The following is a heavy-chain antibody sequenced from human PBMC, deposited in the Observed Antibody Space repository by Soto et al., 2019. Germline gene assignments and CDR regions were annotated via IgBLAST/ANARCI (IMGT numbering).Heavy chain of an antibody. D-gene: IGHD3-10*01. CDR3: ARRSRGGEFFDY. CDR2: IYYSGST. CDR1: GGSSSSYY. V-gene: IGHV4-59*08. Sequence: ETLSLTWSVSGGSSSSYYWSWIRQPPGKGLEWIGYIYYSGSTNYNPSLKSRVTMSVDTSKNQFSLKLSSVTAADTAVYYCARRSRGGEFFDYWGQGTLVTVSS. J-gene: IGHJ4*02.